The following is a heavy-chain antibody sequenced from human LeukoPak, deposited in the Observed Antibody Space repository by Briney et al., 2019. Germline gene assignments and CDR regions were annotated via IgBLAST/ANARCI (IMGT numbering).Heavy chain of an antibody. V-gene: IGHV3-30-3*01. CDR2: ISYDGSNK. J-gene: IGHJ4*02. CDR1: GFTFSSCA. Sequence: GRSLRLSCAASGFTFSSCAMHWVRQAPGKGLEWLAVISYDGSNKYHADSVKGRFTISRDNSKNTLYLQMNSLRAEDTAVYYCARGVAKRGLLNYWGQGTLVTVSS. D-gene: IGHD4-17*01. CDR3: ARGVAKRGLLNY.